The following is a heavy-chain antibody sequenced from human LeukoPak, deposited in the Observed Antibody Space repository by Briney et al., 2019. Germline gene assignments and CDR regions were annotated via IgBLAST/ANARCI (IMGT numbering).Heavy chain of an antibody. V-gene: IGHV4-59*08. Sequence: SETLSLTCVVSGARIITYYWSWIRQPPGKGLEWIGYISYSETTNYNPSLKSRITISADPSKNQVSLKMTSLTAADTAIYYCARHLGADDHWGQGTLVTVSS. CDR1: GARIITYY. CDR3: ARHLGADDH. CDR2: ISYSETT. J-gene: IGHJ4*02. D-gene: IGHD4/OR15-4a*01.